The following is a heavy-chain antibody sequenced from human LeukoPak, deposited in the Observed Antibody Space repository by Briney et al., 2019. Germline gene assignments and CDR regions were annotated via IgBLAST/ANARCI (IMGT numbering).Heavy chain of an antibody. CDR2: ISGSGGST. D-gene: IGHD4-17*01. CDR3: AQGGVIGLRHFGY. Sequence: GGSLRPSCAASGFTFSNYAMSWVRQAPGKGLEWASGISGSGGSTYYADSVRGRFTISRDNSKNTLYLQMNSLRADDTAIYYCAQGGVIGLRHFGYWGQGTLVTVSS. CDR1: GFTFSNYA. J-gene: IGHJ4*02. V-gene: IGHV3-23*01.